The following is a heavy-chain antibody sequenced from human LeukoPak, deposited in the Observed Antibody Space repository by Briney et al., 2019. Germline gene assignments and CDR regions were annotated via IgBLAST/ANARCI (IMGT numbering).Heavy chain of an antibody. CDR3: AKSQDIVVVPAHFDY. D-gene: IGHD2-2*01. V-gene: IGHV3-23*01. CDR1: GFTVSSNY. CDR2: ISASGGST. J-gene: IGHJ4*02. Sequence: GGSLRLSCAASGFTVSSNYMSWVRQAPGKGLEWVSAISASGGSTYYADSVKGRFTVSRDNSKNTLYLQMNSLRAEDTAVYYCAKSQDIVVVPAHFDYWGQGTPVTVSS.